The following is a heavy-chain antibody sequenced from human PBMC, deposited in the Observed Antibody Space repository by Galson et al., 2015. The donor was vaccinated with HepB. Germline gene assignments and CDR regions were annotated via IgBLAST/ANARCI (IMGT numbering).Heavy chain of an antibody. CDR2: ISYSGSTI. CDR3: ARGYSSGWYGIDY. V-gene: IGHV3-48*03. CDR1: GFTFSSFE. Sequence: SLRLSCAASGFTFSSFEMNWVRQAPGKGLEWVSYISYSGSTIYYADSIKGRFTISRDNAKTSLYLQMNSLRAEDTAVYYCARGYSSGWYGIDYWGQGTLVTVSS. J-gene: IGHJ4*02. D-gene: IGHD6-19*01.